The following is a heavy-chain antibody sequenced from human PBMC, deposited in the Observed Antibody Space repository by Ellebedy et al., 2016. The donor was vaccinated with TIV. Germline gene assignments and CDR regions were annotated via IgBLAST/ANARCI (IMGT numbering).Heavy chain of an antibody. D-gene: IGHD3-10*01. J-gene: IGHJ6*02. CDR1: GFRLGDNY. Sequence: PGGSLRLSCEVSGFRLGDNYVNRVRQAPGKGLEWVSLINNGGGTDYADSVKGRFPISRQNSKNTVVLQMNNLRLEDTAIYYCARERRDGPGSYSPFYYYYGLDVWGQGTTVIVSS. CDR3: ARERRDGPGSYSPFYYYYGLDV. CDR2: INNGGGT. V-gene: IGHV3-53*04.